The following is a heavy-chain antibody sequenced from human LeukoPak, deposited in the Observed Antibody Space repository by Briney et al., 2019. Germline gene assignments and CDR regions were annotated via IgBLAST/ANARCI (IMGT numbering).Heavy chain of an antibody. D-gene: IGHD2-15*01. Sequence: GGSLRLSCAASGFTFSSYAMSWVRQAPGKGLEWVSAISGSGGSTYYGDSVKGRFTISRDNSKNTLYLQMNSLRAEDTAVYYCAKSDCSGGSCYENYWGQGTLVTVSS. CDR1: GFTFSSYA. J-gene: IGHJ4*02. V-gene: IGHV3-23*01. CDR2: ISGSGGST. CDR3: AKSDCSGGSCYENY.